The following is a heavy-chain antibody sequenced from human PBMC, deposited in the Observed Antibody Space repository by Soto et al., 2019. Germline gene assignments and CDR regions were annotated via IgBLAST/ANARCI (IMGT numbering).Heavy chain of an antibody. J-gene: IGHJ4*02. CDR3: AHRVGATVGLYYFDY. CDR1: EFSLSTTEGG. CDR2: IYWDDDR. Sequence: GSGPTPVNPTQTLTLTCPISEFSLSTTEGGESCICQPPAKGLERLASIYWDDDRPCSPALKSRLTIDKDTSKNQVLLTMASKDPGDTATYYCAHRVGATVGLYYFDYWRQGALVTVSS. D-gene: IGHD3-16*01. V-gene: IGHV2-5*02.